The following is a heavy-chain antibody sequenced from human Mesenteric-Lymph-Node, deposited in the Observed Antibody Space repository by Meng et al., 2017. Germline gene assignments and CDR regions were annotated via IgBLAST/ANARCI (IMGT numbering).Heavy chain of an antibody. CDR2: IIPIFGTA. Sequence: SVKVSCKASGGTFSSYAISWVRQAPGQGLEWMGGIIPIFGTANYAQKFQGRVTITTDESTSTAYMELSSLRSEDTAVYYCARAYYYDSSGYYYYYYGMDVWGQGTTVTVSS. J-gene: IGHJ6*02. V-gene: IGHV1-69*05. CDR1: GGTFSSYA. D-gene: IGHD3-22*01. CDR3: ARAYYYDSSGYYYYYYGMDV.